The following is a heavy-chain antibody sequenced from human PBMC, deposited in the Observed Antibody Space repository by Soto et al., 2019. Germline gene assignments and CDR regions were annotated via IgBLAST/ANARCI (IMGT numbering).Heavy chain of an antibody. CDR3: AKDIVSTGPPAASQGVDY. V-gene: IGHV3-9*01. D-gene: IGHD2-2*01. J-gene: IGHJ4*01. Sequence: GGSLRLSCAASGFTFDDYAMHWVRQAPGKGLEWVSGISWNSGSIGYADSVKGRFTISRDNAKNSLYLQMNSLRAEDTALYYCAKDIVSTGPPAASQGVDYRGQGTLVTVSA. CDR2: ISWNSGSI. CDR1: GFTFDDYA.